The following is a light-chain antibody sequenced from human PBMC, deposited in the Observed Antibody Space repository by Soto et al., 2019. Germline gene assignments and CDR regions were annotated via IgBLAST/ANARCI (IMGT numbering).Light chain of an antibody. V-gene: IGLV2-23*02. J-gene: IGLJ1*01. Sequence: QSVLAQSASVSGSPGQSITISCTGTSSDVGTYNLVSWYQQHPGKAPKLLISEDNKRPSGVSNRFSGSKSGNTASLSISGLQAEDEADYYCCSYATINTFVFGTGTKVT. CDR3: CSYATINTFV. CDR2: EDN. CDR1: SSDVGTYNL.